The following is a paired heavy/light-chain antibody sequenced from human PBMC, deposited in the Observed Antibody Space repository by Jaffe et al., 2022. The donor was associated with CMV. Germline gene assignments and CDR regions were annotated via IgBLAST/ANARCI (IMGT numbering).Light chain of an antibody. CDR3: IQTLQVPWT. V-gene: IGKV2-28*01. Sequence: DIVVTQSPLSLPVTPGEPASISCRSNQSLLHDNGYIYLDWYVQKPGKSPQLLIYMRSNRASGVPDRFSGSGSGTDFTLKISRVEAEDVGVYYCIQTLQVPWTFGQGTKVEI. CDR2: MRS. J-gene: IGKJ1*01. CDR1: QSLLHDNGYIY.
Heavy chain of an antibody. CDR1: GFSFISYE. Sequence: EVQVVDSGGGLVQPGGSLRLSCAVSGFSFISYEMNWVRQAPGKGLEWVSFISSSGRTKYYADSVKGRFTISRDNPKNSLYLQMNSLRAEDTAVYFCARVGRYYYMDVWGKGTTVTVSS. D-gene: IGHD2-15*01. CDR3: ARVGRYYYMDV. CDR2: ISSSGRTK. J-gene: IGHJ6*03. V-gene: IGHV3-48*03.